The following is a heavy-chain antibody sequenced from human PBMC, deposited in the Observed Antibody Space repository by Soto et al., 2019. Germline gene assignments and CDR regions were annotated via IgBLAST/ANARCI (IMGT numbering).Heavy chain of an antibody. J-gene: IGHJ2*01. Sequence: QVQLQEAGPGLVKPSETLSLTCTVSGGSMSSYYWSWIRQPPGKGLEWIGYVGPGGSPTYNPSPKMWVTLSVAPAKNQLSLNLSSVTAADTARYYSARVWRRSLYFDLWGRGTLVTVSS. CDR1: GGSMSSYY. CDR3: ARVWRRSLYFDL. D-gene: IGHD1-26*01. CDR2: VGPGGSP. V-gene: IGHV4-59*01.